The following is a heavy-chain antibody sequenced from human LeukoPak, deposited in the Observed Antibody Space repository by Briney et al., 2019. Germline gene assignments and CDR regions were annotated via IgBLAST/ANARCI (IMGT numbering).Heavy chain of an antibody. CDR2: IISIFGTA. J-gene: IGHJ4*02. CDR3: ASGGRSYSRFHFDY. Sequence: SVKLSYAASGVTFSSYAISWVRQAPGQGLEWVGWIISIFGTANYAQTFQGRVTITTDDSTNTVYLDLNSLRSEDTAVYYCASGGRSYSRFHFDYWGQGTLVTVSP. V-gene: IGHV1-69*05. CDR1: GVTFSSYA. D-gene: IGHD3-10*01.